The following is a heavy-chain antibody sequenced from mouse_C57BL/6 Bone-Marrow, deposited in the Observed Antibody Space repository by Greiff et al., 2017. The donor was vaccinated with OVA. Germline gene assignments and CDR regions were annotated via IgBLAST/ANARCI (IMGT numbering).Heavy chain of an antibody. J-gene: IGHJ2*01. Sequence: VVRPGTSVKVSCKASGYAFTNYLIAWVKQRPGQGLEWIGVINPGSGGTNYNEKFKGKATLTADKSSSTAYMQLSSLTSEDSAVYFCANLLPYFDYWGQGTTLTVSS. V-gene: IGHV1-54*01. D-gene: IGHD1-1*01. CDR3: ANLLPYFDY. CDR2: INPGSGGT. CDR1: GYAFTNYL.